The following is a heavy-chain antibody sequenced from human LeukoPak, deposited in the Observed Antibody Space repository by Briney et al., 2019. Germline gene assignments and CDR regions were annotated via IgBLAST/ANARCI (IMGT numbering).Heavy chain of an antibody. D-gene: IGHD6-19*01. V-gene: IGHV4-61*02. CDR3: ARHSLGYSSGWYFDY. CDR2: IYTSGST. CDR1: GGSISSGGYY. Sequence: SETLSLTYTVSGGSISSGGYYWSWIRQPAGKGLEWIGRIYTSGSTNYNPSLKSRVTISVDTSKNQFSLKLSSVTAADTAVYYCARHSLGYSSGWYFDYWGQGTLVTVSS. J-gene: IGHJ4*02.